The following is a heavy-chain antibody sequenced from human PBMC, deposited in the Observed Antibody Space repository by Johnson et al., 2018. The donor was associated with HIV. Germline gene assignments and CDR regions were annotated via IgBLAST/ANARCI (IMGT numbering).Heavy chain of an antibody. CDR1: GFTFDDYA. Sequence: VQLVESGGGLVQPGRSLRLSCAASGFTFDDYAMHWVRQAPGKGLEWVSGISWNSGSIGYADSVKGRFTISRDNSKNTLYLQMNSLRAEDTAVYYCAKGSGGEADAFDIWGQGTMVTVSS. CDR2: ISWNSGSI. CDR3: AKGSGGEADAFDI. D-gene: IGHD3-16*01. V-gene: IGHV3-9*01. J-gene: IGHJ3*02.